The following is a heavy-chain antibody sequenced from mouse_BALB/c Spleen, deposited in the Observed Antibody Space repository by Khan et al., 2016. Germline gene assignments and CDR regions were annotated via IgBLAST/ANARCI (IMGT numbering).Heavy chain of an antibody. D-gene: IGHD1-1*01. CDR1: GFSLTSYG. CDR3: ARHGNYYGSSYYFDY. J-gene: IGHJ2*01. V-gene: IGHV2-6-1*01. CDR2: IWSDGST. Sequence: QVQLKESGPGLVAPSQSLSITCTISGFSLTSYGVHWVRQPPGKGLEWLVVIWSDGSTTYNSALKSRLSISKDNSKSQVFLKMNSLQTDDIAMYYCARHGNYYGSSYYFDYWGQGTTLTVSS.